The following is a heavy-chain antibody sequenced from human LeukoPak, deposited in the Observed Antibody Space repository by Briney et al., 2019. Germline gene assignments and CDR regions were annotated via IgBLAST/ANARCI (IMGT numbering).Heavy chain of an antibody. Sequence: SETLSLTCAVYGGSFSGYYWSWIRQPPGKGLEWIGEINHSGSTNYNPSLKSRVTISLDTSKNQFPLKLSSVTAADTAVYYCATVEDGDREAFDIWGQGTMVTVSS. J-gene: IGHJ3*02. CDR3: ATVEDGDREAFDI. CDR2: INHSGST. V-gene: IGHV4-34*01. D-gene: IGHD4-17*01. CDR1: GGSFSGYY.